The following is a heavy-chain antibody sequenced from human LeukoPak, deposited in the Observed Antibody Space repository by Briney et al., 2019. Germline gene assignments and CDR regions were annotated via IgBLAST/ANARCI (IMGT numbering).Heavy chain of an antibody. CDR3: ARDGEMATISYFDY. J-gene: IGHJ4*02. D-gene: IGHD5-24*01. V-gene: IGHV3-48*04. Sequence: PSGGSLRLSCAASGFTFSSYSMNWVRQAPGKGLEWVSYISSSSSTIYYADSVKGRFTISRDNAKNSLYLQMNSLRAEDTAVYYCARDGEMATISYFDYWGQGTLVTVSS. CDR1: GFTFSSYS. CDR2: ISSSSSTI.